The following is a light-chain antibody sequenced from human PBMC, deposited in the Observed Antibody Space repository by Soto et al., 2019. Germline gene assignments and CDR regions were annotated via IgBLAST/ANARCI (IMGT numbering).Light chain of an antibody. Sequence: DFQMTQSPSSLSASVGDRVTITCRASHDISTYLNWYQQKPGKAPRLLIYDASNLQTGVPSRFSGSGSGTDFTFTISSLQSEDFAVYYCQQYNSWPLTFGGGTKVEIK. CDR1: HDISTY. CDR2: DAS. V-gene: IGKV1-33*01. J-gene: IGKJ4*01. CDR3: QQYNSWPLT.